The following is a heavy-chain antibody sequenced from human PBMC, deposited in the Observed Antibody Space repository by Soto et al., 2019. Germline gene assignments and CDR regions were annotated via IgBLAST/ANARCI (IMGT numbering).Heavy chain of an antibody. CDR2: IYYSGST. V-gene: IGHV4-39*01. Sequence: QLQLQESGPGLVKPSETLSLTCTVSGGSISSSSYYWGWIRQPPGKGLEWIGSIYYSGSTYYNPSLKSRVTISVDTSKNQFSLKLSSVNAADTAVYYCVAGRRGAYSSSWPPLDVWGQGTTVTVS. CDR3: VAGRRGAYSSSWPPLDV. CDR1: GGSISSSSYY. J-gene: IGHJ6*02. D-gene: IGHD6-13*01.